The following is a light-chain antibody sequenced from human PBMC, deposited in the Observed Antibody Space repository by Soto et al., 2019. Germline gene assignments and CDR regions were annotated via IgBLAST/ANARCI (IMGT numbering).Light chain of an antibody. Sequence: QSVLTQPPSVSGASGQRVTISCTGSSSNIGAGYDVHWYQQLPRTAPKLLIYSNNNRPSGVPDRFSGSRSGTSASLAITGLQPEDEADYYCQSYDGGLGVSKIFGGGTKLTVL. CDR3: QSYDGGLGVSKI. CDR2: SNN. V-gene: IGLV1-40*01. CDR1: SSNIGAGYD. J-gene: IGLJ2*01.